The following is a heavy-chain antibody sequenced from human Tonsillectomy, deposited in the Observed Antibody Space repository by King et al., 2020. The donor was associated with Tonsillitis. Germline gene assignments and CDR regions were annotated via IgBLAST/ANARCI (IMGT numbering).Heavy chain of an antibody. J-gene: IGHJ4*02. CDR2: IYYSGST. CDR1: GGSISSSSYY. V-gene: IGHV4-39*07. D-gene: IGHD1-1*01. CDR3: ARVAGNWNYFDY. Sequence: QLQESGPGLVKPSETLSLTCTVSGGSISSSSYYWGWIRQPPGKELEWIGSIYYSGSTYYKPSLKSRVIISVDTSKNQFSLKLSSVTAADTAVYYWARVAGNWNYFDYWGQGTLVTVSS.